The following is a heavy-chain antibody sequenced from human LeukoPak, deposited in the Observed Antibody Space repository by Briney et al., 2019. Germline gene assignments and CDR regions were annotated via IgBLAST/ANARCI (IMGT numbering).Heavy chain of an antibody. D-gene: IGHD6-19*01. Sequence: GGSLRLSCAASGFTFSNAWMSWVRQAPGKGLEWVGRIKSKTDGGTTDYAAPVKGRFSISRDDSKNTLYVQMNSPKTEDTAVYYCTTLPWQWPRYYFDYWGQGTLVTVSS. J-gene: IGHJ4*02. CDR2: IKSKTDGGTT. V-gene: IGHV3-15*01. CDR1: GFTFSNAW. CDR3: TTLPWQWPRYYFDY.